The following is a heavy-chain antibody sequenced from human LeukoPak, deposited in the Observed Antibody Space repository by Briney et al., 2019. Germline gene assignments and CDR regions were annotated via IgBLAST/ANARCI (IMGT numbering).Heavy chain of an antibody. CDR2: INPDGSIK. J-gene: IGHJ4*02. CDR3: ASGFLQWLY. V-gene: IGHV3-7*01. CDR1: GFIFGGYW. D-gene: IGHD3-3*01. Sequence: GGSLRLSCAASGFIFGGYWMSWVRQAPGRGLEWVANINPDGSIKYYVDSMKGRFTISRDNAKNSLYLQMNSLRAEDTAVYYCASGFLQWLYWGQGTLVTVSS.